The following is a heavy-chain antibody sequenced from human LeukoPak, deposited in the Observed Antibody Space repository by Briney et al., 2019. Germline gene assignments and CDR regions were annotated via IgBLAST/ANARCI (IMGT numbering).Heavy chain of an antibody. D-gene: IGHD2-21*01. CDR2: IWYDGSDK. CDR3: ARGVVVLHWRAAFDI. J-gene: IGHJ3*02. V-gene: IGHV3-33*01. Sequence: PGGSLRLSCAASGFTFSSYGMHWVRQAPGKGLGWVAVIWYDGSDKYYADSVKGRFTISRDNSKNTRYLQMNSLRAEETAVYYCARGVVVLHWRAAFDIWGQGTMVTVSS. CDR1: GFTFSSYG.